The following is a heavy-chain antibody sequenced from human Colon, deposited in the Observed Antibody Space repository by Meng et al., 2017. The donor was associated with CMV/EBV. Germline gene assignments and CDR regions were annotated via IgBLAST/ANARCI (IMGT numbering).Heavy chain of an antibody. V-gene: IGHV3-21*01. CDR3: ARYEVLRLMDV. CDR2: ISSSSSYI. CDR1: GFTFSSYS. D-gene: IGHD3-3*01. Sequence: GGSLRLSCAASGFTFSSYSMNWVRQAPGKGLEWVSSISSSSSYIYYADSVKGRFTISRDNAKNSLYLQMNSLRAEDTAVYYCARYEVLRLMDVWGQGTTVTVSS. J-gene: IGHJ6*02.